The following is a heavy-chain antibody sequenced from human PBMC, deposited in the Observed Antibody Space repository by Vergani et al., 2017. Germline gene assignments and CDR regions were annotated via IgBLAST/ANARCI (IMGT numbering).Heavy chain of an antibody. Sequence: QVQLVETGGGVVKPGGSLRLHCATSGFSFNTYGAHWVRQAPGKGLEGVAFIGYDGRIKYNVDSVKGGFTISRETSKKTLSLQMRSLRADDTAVYYCAQDGRENSDYGYFDYLGQGTLGTGFS. D-gene: IGHD4-17*01. J-gene: IGHJ4*02. CDR1: GFSFNTYG. V-gene: IGHV3-30*02. CDR3: AQDGRENSDYGYFDY. CDR2: IGYDGRIK.